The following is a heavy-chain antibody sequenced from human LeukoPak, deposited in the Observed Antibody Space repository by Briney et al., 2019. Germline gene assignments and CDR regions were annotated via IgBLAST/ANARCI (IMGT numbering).Heavy chain of an antibody. CDR2: ISSTGTTT. CDR1: GFTFSSYE. V-gene: IGHV3-48*03. Sequence: PGGSLRLSCAASGFTFSSYEMNWVRQAPGKGLEWVSYISSTGTTTHYADSVKGRFTISRDNAKKSLYLQMNSLRAEDTAVYYCARDGAGIAARPGPNFDYWGQGTLVTVSS. D-gene: IGHD6-6*01. CDR3: ARDGAGIAARPGPNFDY. J-gene: IGHJ4*02.